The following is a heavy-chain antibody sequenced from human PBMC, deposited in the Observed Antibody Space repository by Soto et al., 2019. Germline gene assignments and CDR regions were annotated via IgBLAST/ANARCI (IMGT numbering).Heavy chain of an antibody. J-gene: IGHJ6*02. V-gene: IGHV3-15*01. CDR2: IKSKTDGGTT. Sequence: EVQLLESGGGLVQPGGSLRLSCAASGFTFRTYAMSWVRQAPGKGLEWVGRIKSKTDGGTTDYAAPVKGRFTISRDDSKNTLYLQMNSLKTEDTAVYYCTTGAVGATDYYYGMDVWGQGTTVTVSS. CDR1: GFTFRTYA. D-gene: IGHD1-26*01. CDR3: TTGAVGATDYYYGMDV.